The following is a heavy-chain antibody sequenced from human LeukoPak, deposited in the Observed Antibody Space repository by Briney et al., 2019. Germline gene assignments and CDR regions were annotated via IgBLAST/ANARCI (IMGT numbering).Heavy chain of an antibody. D-gene: IGHD3-22*01. V-gene: IGHV1-69*13. CDR3: ASTPYDSSGYLRP. J-gene: IGHJ4*02. Sequence: SVKVSCKASGGTFSSYAISWVRQAPGQGLEWMGRIIPIFGTANYAQKFQGRVTITPDESTSTAYMELSSLRSEDTAVYYCASTPYDSSGYLRPWGQGTLVTVSS. CDR1: GGTFSSYA. CDR2: IIPIFGTA.